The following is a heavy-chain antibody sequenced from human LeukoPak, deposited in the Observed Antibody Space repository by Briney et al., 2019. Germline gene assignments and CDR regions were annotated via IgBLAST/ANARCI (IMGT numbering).Heavy chain of an antibody. CDR1: GASISSNSYS. V-gene: IGHV4-39*01. Sequence: SETLSLTCTVSGASISSNSYSWGWIRQPPGRGLEWIGSIYYSGSTYYNPSLKSRVTISVDTSKNQFSLKLSSVTPEDTAMYYCARGGLISLANTPLGAFDIWGQGTMVSVSS. CDR3: ARGGLISLANTPLGAFDI. J-gene: IGHJ3*02. CDR2: IYYSGST. D-gene: IGHD3/OR15-3a*01.